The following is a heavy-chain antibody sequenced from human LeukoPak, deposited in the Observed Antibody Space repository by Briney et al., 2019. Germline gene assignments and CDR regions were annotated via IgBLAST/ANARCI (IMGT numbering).Heavy chain of an antibody. J-gene: IGHJ6*03. Sequence: GASVKVSCKASGYTFTGYYMHWVRQAPGQGLECMGWINPNSGGTNYAQKFQGRVTMTRDTSISTAYMELSRLRSDDTAVYYCASSSINDLWFGEAYYYMDVWGKGTTVTISS. CDR1: GYTFTGYY. V-gene: IGHV1-2*02. D-gene: IGHD3-10*01. CDR2: INPNSGGT. CDR3: ASSSINDLWFGEAYYYMDV.